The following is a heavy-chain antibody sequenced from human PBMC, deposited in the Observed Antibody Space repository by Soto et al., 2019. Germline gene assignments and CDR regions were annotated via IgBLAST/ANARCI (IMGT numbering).Heavy chain of an antibody. CDR3: ARRLRRGPIVKGMDV. CDR2: IYYSGTT. J-gene: IGHJ6*02. V-gene: IGHV4-34*01. Sequence: ETLSLTCDVYGGSFSGYIWTWTRQPPGKGLEWIGSIYYSGTTYYDPSLKSRVTMSVDTSKNQFSLKLSSMTAADTAVYYCARRLRRGPIVKGMDVWGQGTTVTVSS. CDR1: GGSFSGYI. D-gene: IGHD2-21*01.